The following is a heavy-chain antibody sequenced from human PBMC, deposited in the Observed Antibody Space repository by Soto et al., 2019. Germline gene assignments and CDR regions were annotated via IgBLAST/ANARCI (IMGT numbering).Heavy chain of an antibody. Sequence: ASVKVSCKASGYTFTSYDINWVRQATGQGLEWMGWMNPNSGNTGYAQKFQGRVTMTRNTSISTAYMELSSLRSEDTAVYYCATPGRAGYNQNSYDFDYWGQGTLVTAP. CDR1: GYTFTSYD. J-gene: IGHJ4*02. CDR2: MNPNSGNT. D-gene: IGHD5-12*01. V-gene: IGHV1-8*01. CDR3: ATPGRAGYNQNSYDFDY.